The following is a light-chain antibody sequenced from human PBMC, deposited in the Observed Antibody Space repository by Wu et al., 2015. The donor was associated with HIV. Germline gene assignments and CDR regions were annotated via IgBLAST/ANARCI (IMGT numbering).Light chain of an antibody. V-gene: IGKV1-39*01. CDR1: QSISSY. Sequence: DIQMTQSPSSLSASVGDRVTITCRASQSISSYLNWYQQKQGKAPKLLIYAASSLQSGVPSRFSGSGSGTEFTLAISSLQPEDVATYYCQKYNTAPWTFGQGTKVEMK. CDR2: AAS. J-gene: IGKJ1*01. CDR3: QKYNTAPWT.